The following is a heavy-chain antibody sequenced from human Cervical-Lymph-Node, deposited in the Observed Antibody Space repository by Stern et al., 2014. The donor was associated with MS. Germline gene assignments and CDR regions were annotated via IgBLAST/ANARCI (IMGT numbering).Heavy chain of an antibody. Sequence: VHLVESGAEMKKPGSSVKVSCKASGGTFGNYGIAWVRQAPGQGLEWMGGIIPILGTANYAQKFQGRVTMTADKSTSTAYMELSSLTSEDTAIYYCARDYSALDSWGQGTLVTVSS. CDR1: GGTFGNYG. V-gene: IGHV1-69*06. CDR2: IIPILGTA. D-gene: IGHD2-15*01. CDR3: ARDYSALDS. J-gene: IGHJ4*02.